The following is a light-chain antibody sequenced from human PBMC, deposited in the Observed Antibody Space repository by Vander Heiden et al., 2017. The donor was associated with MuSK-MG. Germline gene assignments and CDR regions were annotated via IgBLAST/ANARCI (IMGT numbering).Light chain of an antibody. CDR3: QQRSNWPPLT. V-gene: IGKV3-11*01. CDR1: QSVSSY. J-gene: IGKJ4*01. Sequence: EIVLAQSPATLSLSPGERATPPCRASQSVSSYLAWYQHKPGQAPRLLIYDASNRATGIPARFSGSGSGTDFTLTISSLEPEDFAVYYCQQRSNWPPLTFGGGTKVEIK. CDR2: DAS.